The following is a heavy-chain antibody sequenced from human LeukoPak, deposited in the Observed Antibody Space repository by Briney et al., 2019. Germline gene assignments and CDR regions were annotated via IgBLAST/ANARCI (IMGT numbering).Heavy chain of an antibody. D-gene: IGHD6-19*01. V-gene: IGHV1-69*05. CDR2: FIPIFGTA. CDR1: GGIFSSYA. Sequence: GASVKVSCKASGGIFSSYAISWVRQAPGQGLEWMGRFIPIFGTANYAQKFQGRVTITTDESTSTAYMELSSLRSEDTAVYYCARDRSEQWLVPGHFDYWGQRTLVTVSS. J-gene: IGHJ4*02. CDR3: ARDRSEQWLVPGHFDY.